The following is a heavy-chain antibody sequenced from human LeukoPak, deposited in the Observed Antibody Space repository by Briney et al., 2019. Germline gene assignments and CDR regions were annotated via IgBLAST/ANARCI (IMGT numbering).Heavy chain of an antibody. V-gene: IGHV3-23*01. CDR1: GFTFSTYA. J-gene: IGHJ6*03. CDR2: ISGGGATT. Sequence: GGSPRLSCVASGFTFSTYAMIWVRQAPGRGLEFVSSISGGGATTSYADSVKGRFTISRDNSKNTLYLQMKSLRADDTAVYYCAKGHGEGGNYYYMDAWGKGTTVTVSS. D-gene: IGHD3-10*01. CDR3: AKGHGEGGNYYYMDA.